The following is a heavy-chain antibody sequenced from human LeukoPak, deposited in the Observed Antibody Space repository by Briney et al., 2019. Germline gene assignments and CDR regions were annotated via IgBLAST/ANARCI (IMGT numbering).Heavy chain of an antibody. CDR3: ARASQYQLLSGWFDP. CDR2: INHSGST. Sequence: SETLSLTCAVYGGSFSGYYWSWIRQPPGKGLEWIGEINHSGSTNYNPSLKSRVTISVDTSKNQFSLKLSSVTAADTAVYYCARASQYQLLSGWFDPWGQGTLVTVSS. CDR1: GGSFSGYY. J-gene: IGHJ5*02. D-gene: IGHD2-2*01. V-gene: IGHV4-34*01.